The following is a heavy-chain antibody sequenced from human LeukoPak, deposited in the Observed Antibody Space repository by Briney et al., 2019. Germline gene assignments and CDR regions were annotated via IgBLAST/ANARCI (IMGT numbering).Heavy chain of an antibody. Sequence: GGSLRLSCAASGFTVSSNYMSWVRQAPGKGLEWVSVIYSGGSTYYADSVKGRFTISRHSSKNTLYLQMNSLRAEDTAVYYCAVGLYYYDSSGYYVDAFDIWGQGTMVTVSS. CDR3: AVGLYYYDSSGYYVDAFDI. CDR1: GFTVSSNY. D-gene: IGHD3-22*01. V-gene: IGHV3-53*04. J-gene: IGHJ3*02. CDR2: IYSGGST.